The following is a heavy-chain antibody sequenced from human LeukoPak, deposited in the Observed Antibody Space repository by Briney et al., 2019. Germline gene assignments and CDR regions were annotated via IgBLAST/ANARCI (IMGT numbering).Heavy chain of an antibody. D-gene: IGHD3-10*01. J-gene: IGHJ4*02. CDR2: IKSKTDGGTT. V-gene: IGHV3-15*01. Sequence: SGGSLRLSCAASGFTFSNAWMSWVRQAPGKGLEWVGRIKSKTDGGTTDYAAPVKGRFTISRDDSKNTQYLQMNSLKTEDTAVYYCTTDVMSDPITMVRGVISVSFDYWGQGTLVTVSS. CDR1: GFTFSNAW. CDR3: TTDVMSDPITMVRGVISVSFDY.